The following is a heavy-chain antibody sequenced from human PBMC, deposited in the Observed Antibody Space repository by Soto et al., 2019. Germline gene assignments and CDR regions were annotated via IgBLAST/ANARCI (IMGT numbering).Heavy chain of an antibody. D-gene: IGHD3-9*01. Sequence: PSETLSLTCAVSGGSISSEYFHWTWIRQSPGKGLEWIGYIHYTGNAYYNPSFKSRLTMSLDTSKNQFSLKLTSLTAADTAVYFCASSVVTPNVLTGNGFDSWGQGVLVTVSS. J-gene: IGHJ4*02. V-gene: IGHV4-30-4*08. CDR2: IHYTGNA. CDR1: GGSISSEYFH. CDR3: ASSVVTPNVLTGNGFDS.